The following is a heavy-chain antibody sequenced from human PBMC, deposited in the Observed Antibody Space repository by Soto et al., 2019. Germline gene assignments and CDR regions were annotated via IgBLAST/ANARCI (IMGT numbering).Heavy chain of an antibody. Sequence: GGSLRLSCAASGFTFSSYEMNWVRQAPGKGLEWVSYISSSGSTIYYADSVKGRFTISRDNAKSSLYLQMNSLRAEDTAVYYCARDHKGGYYYYGMDVWGQGTTVTVSS. CDR3: ARDHKGGYYYYGMDV. V-gene: IGHV3-48*03. CDR2: ISSSGSTI. J-gene: IGHJ6*02. CDR1: GFTFSSYE.